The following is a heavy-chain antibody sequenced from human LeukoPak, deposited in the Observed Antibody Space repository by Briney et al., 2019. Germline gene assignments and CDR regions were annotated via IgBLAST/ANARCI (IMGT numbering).Heavy chain of an antibody. CDR1: GFTVSSNY. CDR3: ARARYGDYPPRGAFDI. J-gene: IGHJ3*02. V-gene: IGHV3-66*01. CDR2: IYSGGST. Sequence: GGSLRLSCAASGFTVSSNYMGWVRQAPGKGLEWVSVIYSGGSTYYADSVKGRSTISRDNSKNTLYLQMNSLRAEDTAVYYCARARYGDYPPRGAFDIWGQGTMVTVSS. D-gene: IGHD4-17*01.